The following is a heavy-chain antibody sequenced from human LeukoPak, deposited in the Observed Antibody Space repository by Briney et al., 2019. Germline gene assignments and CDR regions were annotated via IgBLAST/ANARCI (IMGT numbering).Heavy chain of an antibody. CDR3: ARASLLDILTSFDP. J-gene: IGHJ5*02. V-gene: IGHV4-59*01. CDR2: IYYSGST. D-gene: IGHD3-9*01. CDR1: GGSISSYY. Sequence: SETLSLTCTVSGGSISSYYWSWIRQPPGKGLEWIEYIYYSGSTNYNPSLKSRVTISVDTSKNQFSLKLSSVTAADTAVYYCARASLLDILTSFDPWGQGTLVTVSS.